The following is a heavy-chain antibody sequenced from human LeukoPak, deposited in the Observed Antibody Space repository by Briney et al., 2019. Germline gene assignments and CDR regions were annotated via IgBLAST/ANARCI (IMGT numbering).Heavy chain of an antibody. J-gene: IGHJ4*02. CDR3: ASIRYNFDGDFDY. V-gene: IGHV1-69*05. Sequence: AASVKVSCKASGGTFNSYVFTWVRQAPGQGLEWMGGIIPIFGTANYAQKFQGRVTITTDESTSTAYMELTSLRSEDTAVYYCASIRYNFDGDFDYWGRGTLVTVSS. CDR1: GGTFNSYV. CDR2: IIPIFGTA. D-gene: IGHD1-20*01.